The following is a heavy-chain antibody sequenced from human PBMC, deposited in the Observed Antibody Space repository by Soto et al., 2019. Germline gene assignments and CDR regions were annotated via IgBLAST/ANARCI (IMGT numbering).Heavy chain of an antibody. CDR1: GGTFSSYT. D-gene: IGHD4-17*01. Sequence: QVQLVQSGAEVKKPGSSVKVSCKASGGTFSSYTISWVRQAPGQGLEWMGRIIPILGIANYAQKFQGRVTITADKSTSTAYMELSSLRSEGTAVYYFARAPPPTTAVTHEKYFDLWGRGTLVTVSS. V-gene: IGHV1-69*02. CDR2: IIPILGIA. CDR3: ARAPPPTTAVTHEKYFDL. J-gene: IGHJ2*01.